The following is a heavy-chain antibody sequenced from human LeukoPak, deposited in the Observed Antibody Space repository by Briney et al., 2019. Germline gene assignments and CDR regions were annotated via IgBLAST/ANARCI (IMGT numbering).Heavy chain of an antibody. D-gene: IGHD4-17*01. CDR3: ARDSDYGDSAYFDY. CDR2: IWYDGSNK. V-gene: IGHV3-33*01. CDR1: GFTFSSYG. J-gene: IGHJ4*02. Sequence: GSLRLSCAASGFTFSSYGMHWVRQAPGKGLEWVAVIWYDGSNKYYADSVKGRFTISRDNSKNTLYLQMNSLRAEDTAVYYCARDSDYGDSAYFDYWGQGTLVTVSS.